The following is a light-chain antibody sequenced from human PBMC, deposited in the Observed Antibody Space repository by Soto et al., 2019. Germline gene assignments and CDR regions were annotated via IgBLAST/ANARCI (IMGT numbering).Light chain of an antibody. V-gene: IGLV3-1*01. CDR3: QAWDSGTVV. CDR1: TLGSKF. J-gene: IGLJ2*01. Sequence: SYELTQPPSVSVSPGQTANITCSGNTLGSKFVFWYQQKAGQSPMVVIYEDTKRPPGIPERFSGSNSGNTATLTISGTQAMDEADFYCQAWDSGTVVFGGGTQLTVL. CDR2: EDT.